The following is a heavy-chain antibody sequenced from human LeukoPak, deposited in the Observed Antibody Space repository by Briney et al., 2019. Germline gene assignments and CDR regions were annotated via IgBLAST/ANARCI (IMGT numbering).Heavy chain of an antibody. Sequence: GRSLRLSCAASGFTFSSYGMHWVRQAPGKGLEWVAVIWYDGSNKYYADSVKGRFTISRDNSKSTLYLQMNSLRAEDTAVYYCARAGGDYGDYVPLDYWGQGTLVTVSS. CDR3: ARAGGDYGDYVPLDY. CDR2: IWYDGSNK. V-gene: IGHV3-33*01. J-gene: IGHJ4*02. CDR1: GFTFSSYG. D-gene: IGHD4-17*01.